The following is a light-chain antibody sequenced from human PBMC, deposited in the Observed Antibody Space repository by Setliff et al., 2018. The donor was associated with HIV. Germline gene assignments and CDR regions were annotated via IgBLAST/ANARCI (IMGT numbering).Light chain of an antibody. Sequence: QSVLTQPASVSGSPGQSITISCTGTSRNVGSYNFVSWYQQHPGKAPKLMIYEVTKRPSGASNRFSGSKYDNTASLTISGLQAEDEADYYCCSYAGSRTYVFGTGTKVTVL. CDR3: CSYAGSRTYV. J-gene: IGLJ1*01. CDR1: SRNVGSYNF. V-gene: IGLV2-23*02. CDR2: EVT.